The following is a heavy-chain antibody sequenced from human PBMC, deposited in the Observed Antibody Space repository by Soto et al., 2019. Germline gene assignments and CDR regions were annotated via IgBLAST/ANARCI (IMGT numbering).Heavy chain of an antibody. Sequence: GGPLRLSCSASGFTFSSYAMHWVRQAPGKGLEYVSAISSNGGSTYYADSVKGRFTISRDNSKNTLYLQMSSLRAEDTAVYYCVKENGSSSALPTFDYWGQGTLVTVSS. V-gene: IGHV3-64D*08. CDR2: ISSNGGST. CDR3: VKENGSSSALPTFDY. D-gene: IGHD6-6*01. CDR1: GFTFSSYA. J-gene: IGHJ4*02.